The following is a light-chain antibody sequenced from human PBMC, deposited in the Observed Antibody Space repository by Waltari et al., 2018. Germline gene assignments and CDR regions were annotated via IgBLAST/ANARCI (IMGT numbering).Light chain of an antibody. CDR1: SRDVGSYNL. V-gene: IGLV2-23*01. CDR3: CSYAGSSTVV. CDR2: EGS. Sequence: QSALTQPASVSGSPGQSHTISCTGTSRDVGSYNLFSWYQQHPVKAPKLMIYEGSKWPSGVSDRFSGSKSGNTASLTISGLQAEDEADYYCCSYAGSSTVVFGGGTKLTVL. J-gene: IGLJ2*01.